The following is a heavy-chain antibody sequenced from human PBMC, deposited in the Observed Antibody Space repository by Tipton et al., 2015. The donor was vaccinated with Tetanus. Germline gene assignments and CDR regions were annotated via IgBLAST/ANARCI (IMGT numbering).Heavy chain of an antibody. CDR2: INHDGRT. CDR3: ARGLGSMLAPGGSIDS. J-gene: IGHJ5*01. D-gene: IGHD2-8*01. V-gene: IGHV4-34*01. Sequence: GLVKPSETLSLICGVYGGSFSGYYWSWIRQPPGKGLEWIGEINHDGRTTYTSSLKSRVTILVDTSKKQFSLKVTSVTAADTAVYYCARGLGSMLAPGGSIDSWGQGTLVTVSS. CDR1: GGSFSGYY.